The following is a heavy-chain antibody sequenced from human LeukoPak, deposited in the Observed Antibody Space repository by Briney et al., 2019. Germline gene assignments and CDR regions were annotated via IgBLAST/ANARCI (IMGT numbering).Heavy chain of an antibody. J-gene: IGHJ4*02. CDR1: GGSISGSSYY. V-gene: IGHV4-39*01. D-gene: IGHD4-17*01. CDR3: ARLRGAMTPVTSDFDY. CDR2: VFYSGSA. Sequence: SETLSLTCTVSGGSISGSSYYWAWIRQPPEKGLEWIGSVFYSGSAYYNPSLKSRVTISVDTSKNQFSLNLSSVTAADTAIYYCARLRGAMTPVTSDFDYWGQGTLVTVSS.